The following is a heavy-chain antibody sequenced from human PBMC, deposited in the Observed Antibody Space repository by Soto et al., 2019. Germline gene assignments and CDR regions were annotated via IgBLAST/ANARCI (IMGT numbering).Heavy chain of an antibody. J-gene: IGHJ4*02. CDR3: ARHNYGSGSTYFDY. CDR2: IYYSGST. CDR1: GGSISSYY. D-gene: IGHD3-10*01. Sequence: QVQLQESGPGLVKPSETLSLTCTVSGGSISSYYWSWIRQPPGKGLERIGYIYYSGSTNYNPSLKSRVTTSVDTFKNQFSLKLNSMTAADTDVYYCARHNYGSGSTYFDYWGQGTLVTVSS. V-gene: IGHV4-59*08.